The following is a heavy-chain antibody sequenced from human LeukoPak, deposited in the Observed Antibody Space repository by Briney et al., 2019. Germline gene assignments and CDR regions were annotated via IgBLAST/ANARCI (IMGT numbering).Heavy chain of an antibody. CDR3: ARGDSTEWYEF. J-gene: IGHJ4*02. Sequence: VASVKVSCKASGYTFTGYFMHWVRQALGQGLEWMGWINPNSGGTNYAQKFQGRVTMTRDTSISTAYMELSRLRSDDTAVYYCARGDSTEWYEFWGQGTLVTVSS. V-gene: IGHV1-2*02. CDR1: GYTFTGYF. CDR2: INPNSGGT. D-gene: IGHD6-19*01.